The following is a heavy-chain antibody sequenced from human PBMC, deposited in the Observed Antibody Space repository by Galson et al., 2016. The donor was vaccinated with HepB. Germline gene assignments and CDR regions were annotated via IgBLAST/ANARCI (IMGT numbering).Heavy chain of an antibody. CDR2: IYSGGST. D-gene: IGHD2/OR15-2a*01. CDR3: ARDLVAVPFYVSFDR. Sequence: SLRLSCAASGFTVSNNYMRWVRQAPGKGLEWVSLIYSGGSTYYADSVKGRFTISRDNSKNTLYLQMNSLRAEDTAVYYCARDLVAVPFYVSFDRWGQGTRGTVSS. J-gene: IGHJ3*02. V-gene: IGHV3-66*01. CDR1: GFTVSNNY.